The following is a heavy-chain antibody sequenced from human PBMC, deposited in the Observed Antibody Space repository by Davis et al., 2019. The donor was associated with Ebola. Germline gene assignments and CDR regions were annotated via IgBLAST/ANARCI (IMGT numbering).Heavy chain of an antibody. CDR1: GFTVSSNY. J-gene: IGHJ4*02. V-gene: IGHV3-53*01. Sequence: PEGSLRLSCAASGFTVSSNYMSWVRQAPGKGLEWVSVIYSGGSTYYADSVKGRFTISRDNPKNTLYLQMNSLRAEDTAVYYCARYSGNTYYYDSSGSYYFDYWGQGTLVTVSS. CDR2: IYSGGST. D-gene: IGHD3-22*01. CDR3: ARYSGNTYYYDSSGSYYFDY.